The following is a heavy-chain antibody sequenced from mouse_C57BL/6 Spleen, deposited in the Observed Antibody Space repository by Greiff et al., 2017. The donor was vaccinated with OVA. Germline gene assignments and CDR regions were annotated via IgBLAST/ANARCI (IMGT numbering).Heavy chain of an antibody. J-gene: IGHJ4*01. CDR2: INPSSGYT. Sequence: QVQLKQSGAELARPGASVKMSCKASGYTFTSYTMHWVKQRPGQGLEWIGYINPSSGYTKYNQKFKDKATLTADKSSSTAYMQLSSLTSEDSAVYYCARGDYGSSSYAMDYWGQGTSVTVSS. V-gene: IGHV1-4*01. CDR1: GYTFTSYT. D-gene: IGHD1-1*01. CDR3: ARGDYGSSSYAMDY.